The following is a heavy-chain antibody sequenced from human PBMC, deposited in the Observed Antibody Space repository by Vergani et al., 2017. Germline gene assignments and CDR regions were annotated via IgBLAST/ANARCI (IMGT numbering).Heavy chain of an antibody. Sequence: QVQLQESGPGLVKPSQTLSLTCTVSGGSFSTGGQSWTWIRRPPGKALEWIGNLFHGGIPHYNPSLKSRVTISIDKSKNQVSLTLTSVTAADTAVYYCAKSARLYPLGGWLGPWGQGTLVTVSS. CDR3: AKSARLYPLGGWLGP. CDR1: GGSFSTGGQS. CDR2: LFHGGIP. D-gene: IGHD3-3*01. V-gene: IGHV4-30-2*01. J-gene: IGHJ5*02.